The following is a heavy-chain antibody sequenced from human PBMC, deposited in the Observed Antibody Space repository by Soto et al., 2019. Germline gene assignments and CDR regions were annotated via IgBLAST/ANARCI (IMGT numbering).Heavy chain of an antibody. D-gene: IGHD4-4*01. CDR1: GFTFSSYG. J-gene: IGHJ4*02. V-gene: IGHV3-30*18. CDR2: ISYDGSNK. Sequence: QVQLVESGGGVVQPGRSLRLSCAASGFTFSSYGMHWVRQAPGKGLEWVAVISYDGSNKYYADSMKGRFTISRDNSKNTLYLQMNSLRAEDTAVYYCAKDTTADDYWGQGTLVTVSS. CDR3: AKDTTADDY.